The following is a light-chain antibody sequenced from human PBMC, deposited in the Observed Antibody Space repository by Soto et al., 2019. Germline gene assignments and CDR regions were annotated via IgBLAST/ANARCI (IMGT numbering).Light chain of an antibody. CDR3: RKYGSLPRT. CDR2: GAS. CDR1: QSVSSSY. J-gene: IGKJ4*01. V-gene: IGKV3-20*01. Sequence: GPTQATSTPEECRGGRECLSRRASQSVSSSYLAWYQQKPGQAPRLLIFGASSRATGSPDRFSGSGSRTDPTLTISRLDAADLAVYYSRKYGSLPRTFGGGTKVDIK.